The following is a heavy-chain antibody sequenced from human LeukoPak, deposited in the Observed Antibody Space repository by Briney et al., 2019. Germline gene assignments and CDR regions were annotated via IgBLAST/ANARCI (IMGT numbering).Heavy chain of an antibody. J-gene: IGHJ6*03. Sequence: GGSLRLSCAASGFIFNSYAMHWVRQAPGKGLEWVAAISYDGTNKYYADSVKGRFTISRDNSKNTLFLQMNSLRAEDSAVYYCAKGRYYDSSGYNYMDVWGKGTTVTISS. D-gene: IGHD3-22*01. V-gene: IGHV3-30*04. CDR2: ISYDGTNK. CDR3: AKGRYYDSSGYNYMDV. CDR1: GFIFNSYA.